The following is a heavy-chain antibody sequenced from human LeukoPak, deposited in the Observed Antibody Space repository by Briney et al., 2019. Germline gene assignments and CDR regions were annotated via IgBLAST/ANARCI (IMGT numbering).Heavy chain of an antibody. CDR3: ARYYYDSLTGYYAVDY. CDR1: GFTFSSYE. J-gene: IGHJ4*02. V-gene: IGHV3-48*03. CDR2: ISSSGSTI. D-gene: IGHD3-9*01. Sequence: PGGSLRLSCAASGFTFSSYEMNWVRQAPGKGLEWVSYISSSGSTIYYADSVKGRFTISRDNAKNSLYLQMNSLRAEDTAVYYCARYYYDSLTGYYAVDYWGQGTLVTVSS.